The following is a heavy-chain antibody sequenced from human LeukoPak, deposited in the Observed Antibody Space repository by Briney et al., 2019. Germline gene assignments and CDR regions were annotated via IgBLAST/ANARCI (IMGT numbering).Heavy chain of an antibody. V-gene: IGHV3-11*06. CDR2: ISSSSSYT. Sequence: GGSLRLSCAASGFTFSDYYMSWIRQAPGKGLEWVSYISSSSSYTNYADSVKGRFTISRDNAKNSLYLQMNSLRAEDTAVYYCARSFGELDYYYYGMDVWGKGATVTVSS. J-gene: IGHJ6*04. CDR1: GFTFSDYY. D-gene: IGHD3-10*01. CDR3: ARSFGELDYYYYGMDV.